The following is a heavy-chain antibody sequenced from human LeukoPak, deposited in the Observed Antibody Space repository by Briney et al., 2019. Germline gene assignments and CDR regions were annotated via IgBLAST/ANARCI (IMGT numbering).Heavy chain of an antibody. CDR1: GGSIRNNNW. CDR2: TFHSGHT. D-gene: IGHD1-1*01. V-gene: IGHV4-4*02. J-gene: IGHJ5*02. Sequence: SETLSLTCAVSGGSIRNNNWWSWVRQPPGKGLEWIGETFHSGHTNYNPSLKSRVAISVDKSKNHFYLNLTSVTAADTAVYYCAKLDRRSNLFDPWGQGTLVTVS. CDR3: AKLDRRSNLFDP.